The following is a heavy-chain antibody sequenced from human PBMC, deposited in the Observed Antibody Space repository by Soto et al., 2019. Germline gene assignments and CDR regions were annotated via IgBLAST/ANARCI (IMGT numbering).Heavy chain of an antibody. V-gene: IGHV1-8*01. J-gene: IGHJ6*03. Sequence: ASVKVSCKASGYTFTSYDINWVRQATGQGLEWMGWMNPNSGNTGYAQKFQGRVTMTRNTSISTAYMELSSLRSEDTAVYYCARGVQEYYGSGTYYYYYYMDVWGKGTTVTVSS. CDR1: GYTFTSYD. D-gene: IGHD3-10*01. CDR2: MNPNSGNT. CDR3: ARGVQEYYGSGTYYYYYYMDV.